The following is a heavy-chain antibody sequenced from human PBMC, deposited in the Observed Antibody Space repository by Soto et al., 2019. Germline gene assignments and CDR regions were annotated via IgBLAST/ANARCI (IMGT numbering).Heavy chain of an antibody. Sequence: QLQLQESGSGLVKPSQTLSLTCAVSGGSISSGGAISSNSYSWNWIRQPPGKGLEWIGSIYESGTPYYSPAVKSRVSISVDRSKNQFSLNLSSVTAADTAVYYCARAPAIAHWSCDLWGRGTLATVSS. CDR1: GGSISSGGAISSNSYS. CDR3: ARAPAIAHWSCDL. CDR2: IYESGTP. J-gene: IGHJ2*01. V-gene: IGHV4-30-2*01. D-gene: IGHD2-21*02.